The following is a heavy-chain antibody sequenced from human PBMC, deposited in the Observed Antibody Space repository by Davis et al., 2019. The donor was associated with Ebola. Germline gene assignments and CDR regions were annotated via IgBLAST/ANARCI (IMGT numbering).Heavy chain of an antibody. CDR2: IPSSSDYI. Sequence: GGSLRLSCAASGLTFSGYIMSWVRQVPGKGLEWVSSIPSSSDYIYYGDSVKGRFTIPRDNAKNSLYLQMNSLRAEDTAVYYCARDPFNWNYPGYWFDPWGQGTLVTVSS. J-gene: IGHJ5*02. CDR3: ARDPFNWNYPGYWFDP. CDR1: GLTFSGYI. V-gene: IGHV3-21*01. D-gene: IGHD1-7*01.